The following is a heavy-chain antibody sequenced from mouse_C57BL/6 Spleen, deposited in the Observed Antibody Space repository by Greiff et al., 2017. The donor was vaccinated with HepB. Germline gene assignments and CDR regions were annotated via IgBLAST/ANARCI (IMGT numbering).Heavy chain of an antibody. J-gene: IGHJ3*01. V-gene: IGHV1-81*01. Sequence: QVQLKESGAELARPGASVKLSCQASGYTFPSYGISWVKQRTGQGLEWIGDIYPSSGNTYYNAKFKGKATLTADKSSSTAYMELRSLTSEDSAVYVWARASTGGEEDWLAYWGQGTLVTVSA. D-gene: IGHD1-1*01. CDR2: IYPSSGNT. CDR1: GYTFPSYG. CDR3: ARASTGGEEDWLAY.